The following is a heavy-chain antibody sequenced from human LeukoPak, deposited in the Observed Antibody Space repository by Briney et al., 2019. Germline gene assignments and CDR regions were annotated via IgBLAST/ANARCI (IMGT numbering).Heavy chain of an antibody. J-gene: IGHJ4*02. Sequence: GGSLRLSCAASGFTFSWVRQAPGTGLEWVSAISGTGGCTYYADSVKGRFSISRDNSKKTLYLQTNSLRAEDTAVYYCAKGLLDLDYWGQGTLVTVSS. D-gene: IGHD1-1*01. CDR1: GFTFS. CDR2: ISGTGGCT. V-gene: IGHV3-23*01. CDR3: AKGLLDLDY.